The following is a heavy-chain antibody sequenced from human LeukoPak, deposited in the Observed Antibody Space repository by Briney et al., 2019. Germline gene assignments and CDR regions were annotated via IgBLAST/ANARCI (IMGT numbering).Heavy chain of an antibody. D-gene: IGHD6-19*01. CDR2: INHSGST. Sequence: SETLSLTCAVYGGSFSGYYWSWIRQPPGKGLEWIGEINHSGSTNYNPSLKSRVTISVDTSKNQFSLKLSSVTAADTAVYYCARNRYSSGWFFYWGQGTLVTASS. CDR1: GGSFSGYY. J-gene: IGHJ4*02. CDR3: ARNRYSSGWFFY. V-gene: IGHV4-34*01.